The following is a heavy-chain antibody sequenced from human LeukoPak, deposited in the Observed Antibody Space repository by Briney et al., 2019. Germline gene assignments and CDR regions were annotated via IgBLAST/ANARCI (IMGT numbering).Heavy chain of an antibody. CDR2: IWYEGSNR. V-gene: IGHV3-33*01. Sequence: GGSLRLSCAASGFTFSRYGMHWVRQAPGKGLEWVSAIWYEGSNRYYADSVKGRFTISRDNSKNTLYLQMNSLRAEDTAMYYCAGDRTIALPGSVDYWGQEPLFTVSP. D-gene: IGHD1-1*01. CDR1: GFTFSRYG. J-gene: IGHJ4*02. CDR3: AGDRTIALPGSVDY.